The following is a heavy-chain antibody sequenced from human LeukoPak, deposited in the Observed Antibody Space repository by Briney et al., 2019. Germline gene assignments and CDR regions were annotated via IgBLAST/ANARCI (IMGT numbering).Heavy chain of an antibody. V-gene: IGHV3-23*01. Sequence: GGSLRLSCAASGFTFSSYAMSWVRQAPRQGLGWVSAVSGSGGSTYYADSVKGRFTISRDNSKNTLYLQMNGLTAEDTAVYYCAKVGYYFDYWGQGTLVTVSS. CDR3: AKVGYYFDY. CDR1: GFTFSSYA. CDR2: VSGSGGST. D-gene: IGHD3-10*01. J-gene: IGHJ4*02.